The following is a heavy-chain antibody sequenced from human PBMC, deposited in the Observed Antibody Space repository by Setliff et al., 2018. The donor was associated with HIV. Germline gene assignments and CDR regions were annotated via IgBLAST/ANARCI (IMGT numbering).Heavy chain of an antibody. D-gene: IGHD1-7*01. Sequence: ASVKVSCKASGFSLTSYSMHWVRQAPGQGLEWMGWISPNNGDTNYAQKFQGRVILTRDTSLTTVYMELTSLTSDDTAVYFCARAYSANYRGGGHFDYWGQGTLVTVSS. CDR2: ISPNNGDT. CDR1: GFSLTSYS. V-gene: IGHV1-2*02. CDR3: ARAYSANYRGGGHFDY. J-gene: IGHJ4*02.